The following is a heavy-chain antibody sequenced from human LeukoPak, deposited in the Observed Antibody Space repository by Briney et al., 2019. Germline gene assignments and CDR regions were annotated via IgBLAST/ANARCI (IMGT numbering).Heavy chain of an antibody. CDR1: GFTVSDNY. CDR2: IYTGGST. D-gene: IGHD4-17*01. Sequence: GGSLRLSCAASGFTVSDNYMSWVRQAPGKGLEWVSLIYTGGSTYYPDSVKGRFTISRDNSKNTLYLQMNSLRAEDTAVYYCAKDLYGDYNFDCWGQGTLVTVSS. CDR3: AKDLYGDYNFDC. V-gene: IGHV3-53*01. J-gene: IGHJ4*02.